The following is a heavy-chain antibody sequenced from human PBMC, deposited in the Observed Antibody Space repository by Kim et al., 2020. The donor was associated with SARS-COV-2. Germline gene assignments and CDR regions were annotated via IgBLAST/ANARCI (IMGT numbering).Heavy chain of an antibody. D-gene: IGHD6-13*01. V-gene: IGHV4-34*01. J-gene: IGHJ6*03. CDR2: INHSGST. CDR3: ARGFPLAWQLVSHYMDV. Sequence: SETLSLTCAVYGGSFSGYYWSWIRQPPGKGLEWIGEINHSGSTNYNPSLKSRVTISVDTSKNQFSLKLSSVTAADTAVYYCARGFPLAWQLVSHYMDVWG. CDR1: GGSFSGYY.